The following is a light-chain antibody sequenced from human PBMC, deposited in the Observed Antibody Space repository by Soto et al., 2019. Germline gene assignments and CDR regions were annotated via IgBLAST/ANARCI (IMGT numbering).Light chain of an antibody. CDR2: GAS. J-gene: IGKJ1*01. CDR1: QSVSSN. V-gene: IGKV3-15*01. Sequence: EIVMKQYPATLSVYPGERATLSCRASQSVSSNLAWYQQKPGQAPRLLIYGASTRATGIPARFSASGSGTEVTLTISCLQSEDLAVYYCQQYTNWPRTFGQGAKVDI. CDR3: QQYTNWPRT.